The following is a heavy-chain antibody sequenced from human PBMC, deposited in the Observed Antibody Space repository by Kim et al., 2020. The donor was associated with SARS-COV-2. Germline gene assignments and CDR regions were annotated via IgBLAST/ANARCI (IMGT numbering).Heavy chain of an antibody. Sequence: ASVKVSCKASGYTFTSYGISWVRQAPGQGLEWMGWISAYNGNTNYAQKLQGRVTMTTDTSTSTAYMELRSLRSDDTAVYYCARVGVDYDILTGYGPGGYWGQGTLVTVSS. CDR2: ISAYNGNT. V-gene: IGHV1-18*01. D-gene: IGHD3-9*01. J-gene: IGHJ4*02. CDR1: GYTFTSYG. CDR3: ARVGVDYDILTGYGPGGY.